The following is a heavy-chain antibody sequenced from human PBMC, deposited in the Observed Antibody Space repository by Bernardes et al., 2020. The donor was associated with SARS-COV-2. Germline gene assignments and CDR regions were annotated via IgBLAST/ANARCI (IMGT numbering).Heavy chain of an antibody. CDR1: GFTFSSYS. CDR2: ISSSSIAT. Sequence: GGSLSLSCTASGFTFSSYSMNWVRQAPGKGLEWVSYISSSSIATDYADSVKGRFTISRDYAKNSLYLQMNSLRDEDTAVYYCARESIAARRGFDPWGQGTLVTVSS. V-gene: IGHV3-48*02. D-gene: IGHD6-6*01. CDR3: ARESIAARRGFDP. J-gene: IGHJ5*02.